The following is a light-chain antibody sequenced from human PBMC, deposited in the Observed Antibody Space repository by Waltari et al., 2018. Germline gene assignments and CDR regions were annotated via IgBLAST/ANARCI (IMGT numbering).Light chain of an antibody. CDR2: EVS. J-gene: IGLJ1*01. Sequence: QSALTQPASVSGSPGQSITLSCPGTDSYLGASAFVSLYQQHPGKAPHLIIYEVSNRPSGISNRFSASKSGNTASLTISGLQAEDEADYYCSSYTTSSAPGVFGTGTRVTVL. V-gene: IGLV2-14*01. CDR1: DSYLGASAF. CDR3: SSYTTSSAPGV.